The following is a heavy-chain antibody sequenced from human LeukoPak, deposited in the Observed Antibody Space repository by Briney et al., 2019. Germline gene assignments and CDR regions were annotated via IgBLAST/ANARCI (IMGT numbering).Heavy chain of an antibody. J-gene: IGHJ4*02. D-gene: IGHD3-9*01. CDR3: ARVRYDILTGYYFDY. CDR1: GFTFSSYA. V-gene: IGHV3-23*01. CDR2: ISGSGGST. Sequence: GGSLRLSCAASGFTFSSYAMSWVRQAPGKGLEWVSAISGSGGSTYYADSVKGRFTISRDNSKNTLYLQMNSLRAEDTAVYYCARVRYDILTGYYFDYWGQGTLVTVSS.